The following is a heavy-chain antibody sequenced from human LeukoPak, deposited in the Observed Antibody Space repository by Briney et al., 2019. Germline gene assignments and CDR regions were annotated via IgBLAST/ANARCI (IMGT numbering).Heavy chain of an antibody. CDR3: ARVDSSGWYDVDY. D-gene: IGHD6-19*01. V-gene: IGHV3-48*03. Sequence: EGSLRLSCAASGFTFSSYEMNWVRQAPGKGLEWVSYISSSGSTIYYADSVKGRFTISRDNAKNSLYLQMNSLRAEDTAVYYCARVDSSGWYDVDYWGQGTLVTVSS. CDR1: GFTFSSYE. J-gene: IGHJ4*02. CDR2: ISSSGSTI.